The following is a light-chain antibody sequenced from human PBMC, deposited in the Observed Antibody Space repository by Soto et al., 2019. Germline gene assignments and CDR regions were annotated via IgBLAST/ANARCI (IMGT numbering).Light chain of an antibody. CDR3: QQYGSSPTT. CDR2: RAS. J-gene: IGKJ5*01. Sequence: EIVLTQSPDTLSLSPGERATLSCRASQTVNNNYVAWYQQKPGQAPRLLIFRASNKATGIPDRFSGSGSGTDFTLTISRLEPEDFAVYYCQQYGSSPTTFGQGTRLEIK. CDR1: QTVNNNY. V-gene: IGKV3-20*01.